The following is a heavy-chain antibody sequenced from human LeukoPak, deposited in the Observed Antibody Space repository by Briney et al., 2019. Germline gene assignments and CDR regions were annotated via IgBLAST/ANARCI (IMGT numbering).Heavy chain of an antibody. D-gene: IGHD6-6*01. CDR3: ARGRGSSSSGRSNRRYNYYYYMDV. Sequence: ASVKVSCKASGYTFTSYDINWVRQATGQGLEWMGWMNPNRGNTGYAQKFQGRVTITRNTSISTAYMELSSLRSEDTAVYYCARGRGSSSSGRSNRRYNYYYYMDVWGKGTTVTVSS. CDR1: GYTFTSYD. V-gene: IGHV1-8*03. J-gene: IGHJ6*03. CDR2: MNPNRGNT.